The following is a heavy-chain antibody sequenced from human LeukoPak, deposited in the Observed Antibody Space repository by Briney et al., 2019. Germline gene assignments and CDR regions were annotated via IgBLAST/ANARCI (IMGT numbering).Heavy chain of an antibody. V-gene: IGHV3-15*01. D-gene: IGHD3-9*01. CDR1: GFTFGNAW. CDR3: TTEYLRTPS. J-gene: IGHJ4*02. Sequence: GGSLRLSCAASGFTFGNAWMSWVRQAPGKGLAWVGRIKTKTEGGTTDYASPVKGRITISGDDSKNTLYLQMNSLETDDTAMYYCTTEYLRTPSWGQGTLVTVPS. CDR2: IKTKTEGGTT.